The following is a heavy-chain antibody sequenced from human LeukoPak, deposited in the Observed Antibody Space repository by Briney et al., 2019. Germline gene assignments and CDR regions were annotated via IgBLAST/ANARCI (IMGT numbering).Heavy chain of an antibody. J-gene: IGHJ4*02. V-gene: IGHV1-69*13. Sequence: SVKVSCKASGGTFSSYAISWVRQAPGQGLEWMGGIIPIFGTANYAQKFQGRVTITAEESTRTAYMELSSLRSEDKAVYYCARAGGGYDLTHYFDYWGQGTLVTVSS. D-gene: IGHD5-12*01. CDR3: ARAGGGYDLTHYFDY. CDR2: IIPIFGTA. CDR1: GGTFSSYA.